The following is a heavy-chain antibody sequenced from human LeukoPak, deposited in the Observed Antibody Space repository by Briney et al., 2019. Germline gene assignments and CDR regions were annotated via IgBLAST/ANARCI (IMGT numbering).Heavy chain of an antibody. CDR1: GFTFGDYA. D-gene: IGHD2-21*02. J-gene: IGHJ1*01. CDR2: IRSKAYGGTT. V-gene: IGHV3-49*04. Sequence: GGSLRLSCTASGFTFGDYAMGWVRQAPGMGLEWAVFIRSKAYGGTTEYAASVKGRFTISRDDSKSIAYLQMNSLNTEDTAVYYCTRAYCGGDCYFQHWGQGTLVTVSS. CDR3: TRAYCGGDCYFQH.